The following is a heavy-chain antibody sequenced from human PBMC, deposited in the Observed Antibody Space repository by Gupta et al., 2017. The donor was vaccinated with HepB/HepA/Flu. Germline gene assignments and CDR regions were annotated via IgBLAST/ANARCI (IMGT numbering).Heavy chain of an antibody. D-gene: IGHD1-26*01. J-gene: IGHJ4*02. V-gene: IGHV3-30*03. Sequence: QVQLEESGGGVVQPGRSLSLSCAAPGFTFSSHAMHWVRQAPGKGLEWVAVISHDETYKDYADSVKGRFSISRDNSNNILFLQMNRLRTEDTAVYYCVGEVGVKDFDSWGQGTQVTVSS. CDR1: GFTFSSHA. CDR2: ISHDETYK. CDR3: VGEVGVKDFDS.